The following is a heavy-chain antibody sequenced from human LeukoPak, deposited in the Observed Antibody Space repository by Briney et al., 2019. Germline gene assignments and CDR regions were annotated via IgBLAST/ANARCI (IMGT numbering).Heavy chain of an antibody. CDR1: GCTFSSYA. CDR2: ISGSGGST. V-gene: IGHV3-23*01. J-gene: IGHJ4*02. D-gene: IGHD2-2*01. Sequence: GGSLRLSCAASGCTFSSYAMSWVRQAPGKGLEWVSAISGSGGSTYYADSVKGRFTISRDNSKNTLYPQMNSLRAEDTAVYYCAKDLSCSSTSCSLDYWGQGTLVSVSS. CDR3: AKDLSCSSTSCSLDY.